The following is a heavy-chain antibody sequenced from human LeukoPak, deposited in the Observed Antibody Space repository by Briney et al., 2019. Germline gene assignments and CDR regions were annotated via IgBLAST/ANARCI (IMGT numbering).Heavy chain of an antibody. V-gene: IGHV1-46*01. D-gene: IGHD2-2*01. J-gene: IGHJ4*02. CDR3: ALARGQLLVDY. Sequence: ASVKVSCKASGYTFTGYYMHWVRQAPGQGLEWMGIINPSGGSTSYAQKFQGRVTMTRDTSTSTVYMELSSLRSEDTAVYYCALARGQLLVDYWGQGTLVTVSS. CDR1: GYTFTGYY. CDR2: INPSGGST.